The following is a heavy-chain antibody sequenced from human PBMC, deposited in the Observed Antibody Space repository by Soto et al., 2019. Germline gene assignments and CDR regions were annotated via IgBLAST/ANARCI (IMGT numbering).Heavy chain of an antibody. CDR2: INAGNGNT. CDR3: ARDQQFRNWFDS. D-gene: IGHD6-13*01. CDR1: GYTFSRYA. Sequence: ASVKVSCKASGYTFSRYAIHWVRQAPGQRLEWMGWINAGNGNTKYSQKFEGRVTLTTDTSANTVYMELSSLRFEDTALYYCARDQQFRNWFDSWGQGTLVTVSS. J-gene: IGHJ5*01. V-gene: IGHV1-3*01.